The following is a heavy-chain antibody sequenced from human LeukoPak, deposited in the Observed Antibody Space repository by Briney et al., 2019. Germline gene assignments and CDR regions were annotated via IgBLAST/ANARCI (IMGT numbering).Heavy chain of an antibody. D-gene: IGHD5-18*01. CDR1: GGSFSGYY. CDR2: INHSGST. CDR3: ARGRSISGYDYYYYGMDV. V-gene: IGHV4-34*01. J-gene: IGHJ6*01. Sequence: SETLSLSCAVYGGSFSGYYWSWIRQPPGKGLEWIGEINHSGSTNYNPSLKSRVTISVDTSKNQFSLQLSSVTAADTAVYYCARGRSISGYDYYYYGMDVWGQGSTLTVSP.